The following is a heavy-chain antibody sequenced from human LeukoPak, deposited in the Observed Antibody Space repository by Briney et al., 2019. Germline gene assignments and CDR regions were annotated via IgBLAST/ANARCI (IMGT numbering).Heavy chain of an antibody. CDR3: VREEGY. J-gene: IGHJ4*02. V-gene: IGHV3-7*01. CDR2: IKQDGSHK. CDR1: GFTFSTYW. Sequence: PGGSLRLSCAASGFTFSTYWLYWVRQAPGKGLEWVANIKQDGSHKYYVNSVKGRFTISRDNAKNSLYLQMNSLRVEDTAVYYCVREEGYWGQGTLVTVSS.